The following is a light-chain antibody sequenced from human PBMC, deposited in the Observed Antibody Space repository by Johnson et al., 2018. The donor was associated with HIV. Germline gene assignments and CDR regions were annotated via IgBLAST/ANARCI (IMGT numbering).Light chain of an antibody. J-gene: IGLJ1*01. V-gene: IGLV1-51*02. CDR3: GTWDNSLVTGGV. CDR2: ENN. CDR1: SSNIGNNF. Sequence: QSVLTQPPSVSAAPGQKVTISCSGSSSNIGNNFVSWYQQVPGTAPKLLIYENNKRPSGIPDRFSGSKSGTSATLGITGLQTGDEADYYCGTWDNSLVTGGVFGTGTRVTV.